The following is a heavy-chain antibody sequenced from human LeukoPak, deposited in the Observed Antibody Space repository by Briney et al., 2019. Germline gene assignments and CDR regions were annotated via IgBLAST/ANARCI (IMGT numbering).Heavy chain of an antibody. Sequence: GGSLRLSCVASGFTLSNYWVHWVRQPPGKGLVWVSRIYVDGRTTNYADSVKGRFTISRDNAKNTVYLEMNSLSVEDTATYYCIRDFRSADLWGQGTLVTVTS. J-gene: IGHJ5*02. CDR1: GFTLSNYW. V-gene: IGHV3-74*01. CDR2: IYVDGRTT. CDR3: IRDFRSADL.